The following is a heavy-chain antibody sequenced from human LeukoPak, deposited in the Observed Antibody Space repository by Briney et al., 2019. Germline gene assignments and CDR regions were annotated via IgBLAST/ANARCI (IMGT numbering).Heavy chain of an antibody. D-gene: IGHD2-2*01. J-gene: IGHJ4*02. V-gene: IGHV4-61*02. CDR3: ARGPIGICRSTSCYEYYFDY. CDR2: IYTSGST. Sequence: PSETLSLTCTVSGGTISSSSYYWSWIRQPAGKGLEWIGRIYTSGSTNYNPSLKSRVTMSVDTSKNQFSLKLSSVTAADTAVYYCARGPIGICRSTSCYEYYFDYWGQGTLVTVSS. CDR1: GGTISSSSYY.